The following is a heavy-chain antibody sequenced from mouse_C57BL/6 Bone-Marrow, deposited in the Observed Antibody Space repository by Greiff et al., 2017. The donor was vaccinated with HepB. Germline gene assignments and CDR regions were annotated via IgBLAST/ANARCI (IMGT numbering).Heavy chain of an antibody. J-gene: IGHJ2*01. CDR1: GYTFTDYE. D-gene: IGHD1-1*01. Sequence: QVQLQQSGAELVRPGASVTLSCKASGYTFTDYEMHWVKQTPVHGLEWIGAIDPETGGTAYNQKFKGKAIMTADKSSSTAYMDLRSLTSEDSAVYYCTGREAYYYGSSPYYFDYWGQGTTLTVSS. CDR2: IDPETGGT. CDR3: TGREAYYYGSSPYYFDY. V-gene: IGHV1-15*01.